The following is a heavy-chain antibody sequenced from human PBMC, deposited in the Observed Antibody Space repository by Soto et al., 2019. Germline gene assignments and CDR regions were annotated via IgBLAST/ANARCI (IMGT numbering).Heavy chain of an antibody. CDR3: ARAGQYCTTGTCYPASMGV. Sequence: EVQLVESGGGLVQPGGSLRLSCSASGFTVSSSYINWVRQAPGKGLEWVSTFYSGGKTYYAESVKGRLTISRHSSENTLYLQMNSLRSEDTAVYYCARAGQYCTTGTCYPASMGVWGEGTKVTVSS. J-gene: IGHJ6*04. CDR1: GFTVSSSY. D-gene: IGHD2-15*01. V-gene: IGHV3-53*04. CDR2: FYSGGKT.